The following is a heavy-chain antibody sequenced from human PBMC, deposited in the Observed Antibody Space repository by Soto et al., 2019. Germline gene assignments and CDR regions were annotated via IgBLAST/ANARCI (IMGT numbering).Heavy chain of an antibody. V-gene: IGHV1-46*03. CDR1: GYTFTSYY. Sequence: ASVKVSCKASGYTFTSYYMHWVRQAPGQGLEWMGIIKPSGGSKSYAQKFQGRVTMTRDTSTSTVYMELSSLRSEDTAVYYCASSTVPRGPEYFQHWGQGTLVTVSS. J-gene: IGHJ1*01. CDR2: IKPSGGSK. D-gene: IGHD4-17*01. CDR3: ASSTVPRGPEYFQH.